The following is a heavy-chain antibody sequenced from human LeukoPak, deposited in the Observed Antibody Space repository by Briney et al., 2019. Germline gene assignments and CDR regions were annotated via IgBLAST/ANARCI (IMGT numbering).Heavy chain of an antibody. J-gene: IGHJ4*02. CDR3: ARLREN. CDR1: GYSISSGYY. Sequence: SETLSLTCTVSGYSISSGYYWGWIRQPPGKGLEWIGSIYHSGSTYYNPSLKSRVTISVDTSKNQFSLKLSSVTAADTAVYYCARLRENWGQGTLVTASS. V-gene: IGHV4-38-2*02. D-gene: IGHD1-26*01. CDR2: IYHSGST.